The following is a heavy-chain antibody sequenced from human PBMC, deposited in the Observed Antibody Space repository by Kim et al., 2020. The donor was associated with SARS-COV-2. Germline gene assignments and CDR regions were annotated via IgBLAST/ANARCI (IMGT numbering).Heavy chain of an antibody. CDR2: ISSRGNT. V-gene: IGHV4-61*02. CDR3: SRSKAPPLVRYFDS. CDR1: GAPISSGDYF. J-gene: IGHJ2*01. D-gene: IGHD2-21*01. Sequence: SETLSLTCTVSGAPISSGDYFWSWVRQPAGKGLEWIGRISSRGNTIYNPSLRSRVTISIDTSQIQFSLELTSVTAADTAVYFCSRSKAPPLVRYFDSWGRGTLVAVSS.